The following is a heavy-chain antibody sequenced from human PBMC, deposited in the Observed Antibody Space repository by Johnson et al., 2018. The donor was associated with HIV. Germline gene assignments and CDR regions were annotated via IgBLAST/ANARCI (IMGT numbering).Heavy chain of an antibody. Sequence: QMQLVESGGGVVQPGRSLRLSCAASGFTFSSYAMHWVRQAPGKGLEWVAVISYDGSNKYYADSVKGRFTISRDNSRNTLYLQMNSLRAEDTAVYYCAKDQSTGVGPNAFDIWGQGTMVTVSS. CDR1: GFTFSSYA. J-gene: IGHJ3*02. D-gene: IGHD3-3*01. V-gene: IGHV3-30*04. CDR2: ISYDGSNK. CDR3: AKDQSTGVGPNAFDI.